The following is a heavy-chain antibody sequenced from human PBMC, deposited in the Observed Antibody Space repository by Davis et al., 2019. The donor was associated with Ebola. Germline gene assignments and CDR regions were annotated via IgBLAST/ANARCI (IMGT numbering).Heavy chain of an antibody. CDR2: INTNTGNP. CDR3: ARGVVVVVAATRGYGMDV. V-gene: IGHV7-4-1*02. Sequence: ASVKVSCKASGYTFTSYAMNWVRQAPGQGLEWTGWINTNTGNPTYAQGFTGRFVFSLDTSVSTAYLQISSLKAEDTAVYYCARGVVVVVAATRGYGMDVWGQGTTVTVPS. J-gene: IGHJ6*02. CDR1: GYTFTSYA. D-gene: IGHD2-15*01.